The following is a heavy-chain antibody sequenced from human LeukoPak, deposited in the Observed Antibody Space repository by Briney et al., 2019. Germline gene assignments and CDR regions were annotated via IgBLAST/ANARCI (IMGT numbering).Heavy chain of an antibody. CDR1: GGSFSGYY. V-gene: IGHV4-34*01. Sequence: SETLSLTCAVYGGSFSGYYWSWIRQPPGKGLEWIGETNHSGSTNYNPSLKSRVTISVDTSKNQFSLKLSSVTAADTAVYYCASVVGSARQYGMDVWGQGTTVTVSS. J-gene: IGHJ6*02. D-gene: IGHD3-10*01. CDR3: ASVVGSARQYGMDV. CDR2: TNHSGST.